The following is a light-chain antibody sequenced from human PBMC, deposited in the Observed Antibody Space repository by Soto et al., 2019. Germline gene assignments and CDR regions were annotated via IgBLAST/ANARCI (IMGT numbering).Light chain of an antibody. CDR3: AAWDDSLNGVV. CDR1: SSTIGSNT. V-gene: IGLV1-44*01. J-gene: IGLJ2*01. CDR2: NTD. Sequence: QSVLTQPPSASETPGQRVTISCSGSSSTIGSNTVDWFQQLPGTAPRLLVYNTDQRPSGVPDRFSGSKSGTSASLAISGLQSEDEADYYCAAWDDSLNGVVFGGGTKLTVL.